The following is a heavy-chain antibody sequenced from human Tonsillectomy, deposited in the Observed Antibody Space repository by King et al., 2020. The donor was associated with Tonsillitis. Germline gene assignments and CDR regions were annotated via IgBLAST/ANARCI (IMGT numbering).Heavy chain of an antibody. J-gene: IGHJ4*02. CDR3: ARDDFWSGYPYYFDY. D-gene: IGHD3-3*01. CDR2: FYTSGST. Sequence: QLQESGPGLVKPSETLSLTCTVSGGSINNYYWSWIRQPAGKGLEWIGRFYTSGSTNYNPSLKSRVTMSVDTSKNHFSLKLSSVTAADTAVYDCARDDFWSGYPYYFDYWGQGTLVTVSS. CDR1: GGSINNYY. V-gene: IGHV4-4*07.